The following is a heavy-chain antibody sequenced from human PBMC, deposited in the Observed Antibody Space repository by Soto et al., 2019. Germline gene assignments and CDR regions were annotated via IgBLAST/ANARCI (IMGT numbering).Heavy chain of an antibody. V-gene: IGHV1-69*12. Sequence: QVQLVQSGAEVKKPGSSVKVSCKASGGTFSSYAISWVRQAPGQGLEWMGGIIPIFGTAKYAQKFQGRVTITADESTSXAYXXXXXXXXXXXXXXXXXXXXXXXXXXGXXWGQGTLVTVSS. J-gene: IGHJ4*02. CDR3: XXXXXXXXXXGXX. CDR2: IIPIFGTA. CDR1: GGTFSSYA.